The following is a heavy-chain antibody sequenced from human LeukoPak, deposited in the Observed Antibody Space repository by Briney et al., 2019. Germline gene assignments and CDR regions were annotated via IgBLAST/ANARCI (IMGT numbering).Heavy chain of an antibody. Sequence: ASVKVSCKAASYTFPNYGISWVRQAPGQGLEWMGWISPYNGNTNYAQNLQGRVTLTTDTSTSTAYMELRSLRSDDTAVYYCARVGSDRDFDYWGQGTLVTVSS. J-gene: IGHJ4*02. CDR2: ISPYNGNT. V-gene: IGHV1-18*01. CDR1: SYTFPNYG. CDR3: ARVGSDRDFDY. D-gene: IGHD1-14*01.